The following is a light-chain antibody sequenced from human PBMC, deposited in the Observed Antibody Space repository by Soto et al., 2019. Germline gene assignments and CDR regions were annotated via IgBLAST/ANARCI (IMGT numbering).Light chain of an antibody. CDR2: GAS. V-gene: IGKV3-15*01. Sequence: IVMTQSPATLSVSPGERATLSCRASQRVSSNVAWYQQKPGQAPGLLLYGASARATGVPARFSGSGSGTQFTLTISSLQSEDFAVYYCQQYKNWRQTFGQGTKVDIK. J-gene: IGKJ1*01. CDR3: QQYKNWRQT. CDR1: QRVSSN.